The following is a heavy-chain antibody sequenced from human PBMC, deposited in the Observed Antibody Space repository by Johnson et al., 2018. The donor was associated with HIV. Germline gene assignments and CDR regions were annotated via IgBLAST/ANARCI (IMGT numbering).Heavy chain of an antibody. Sequence: VQLVETGGGLIQPGGSLRLSCAASGFTVSSNYMSWVRQAPGKGLEWVSVIYSGGRTYYADSVTGRLTISRENAKNSLYLQMNSLRAGDTAVYYCAKCGDADAFDIWGQGTMVTVSS. CDR3: AKCGDADAFDI. D-gene: IGHD3-10*01. CDR1: GFTVSSNY. V-gene: IGHV3-53*02. CDR2: IYSGGRT. J-gene: IGHJ3*02.